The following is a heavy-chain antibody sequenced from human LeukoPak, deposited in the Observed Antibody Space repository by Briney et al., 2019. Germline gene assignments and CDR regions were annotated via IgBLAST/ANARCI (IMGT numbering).Heavy chain of an antibody. CDR3: ARAYDFWSGYTGTYYFDY. CDR2: ISSSSSYI. J-gene: IGHJ4*02. V-gene: IGHV3-21*01. CDR1: GFTFSSYS. D-gene: IGHD3-3*01. Sequence: GGSLRLSCAASGFTFSSYSMNWVRQAPGKGLEWVSSISSSSSYIYYADSGKGRFTISRDNAKNSLYLQMNSLRAEDTAVYYCARAYDFWSGYTGTYYFDYWGQGTLVTVSS.